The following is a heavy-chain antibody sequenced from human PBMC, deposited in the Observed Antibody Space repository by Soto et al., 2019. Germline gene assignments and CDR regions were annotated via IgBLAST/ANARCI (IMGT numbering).Heavy chain of an antibody. V-gene: IGHV3-53*01. Sequence: EVQLVESGGGLVQPGGSLRLSCAASGFTVSGNYMTWVRQAPGKGLEWVSVIYTGGSTFYADSLKGRFTISRDNSKNTVYLEMSSLRADDTAVYYCARGLPSTSGYYYYGMDVWGQGTTVTVSS. J-gene: IGHJ6*02. CDR1: GFTVSGNY. CDR2: IYTGGST. CDR3: ARGLPSTSGYYYYGMDV. D-gene: IGHD6-6*01.